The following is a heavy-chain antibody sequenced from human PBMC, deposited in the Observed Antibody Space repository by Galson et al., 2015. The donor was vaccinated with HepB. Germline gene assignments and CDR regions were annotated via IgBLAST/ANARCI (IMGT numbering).Heavy chain of an antibody. D-gene: IGHD3-3*01. Sequence: SLRLSCAASGFTFRGHYIAWIRQAPGKGLEWISYISGRGDVIHYLDSVRGRFTISRDNTKNSVYLEMDSLRTEDTAVYYCARGSGFWSNFYRDWFDSWGQGNLVTVSS. CDR3: ARGSGFWSNFYRDWFDS. J-gene: IGHJ5*01. CDR1: GFTFRGHY. CDR2: ISGRGDVI. V-gene: IGHV3-11*01.